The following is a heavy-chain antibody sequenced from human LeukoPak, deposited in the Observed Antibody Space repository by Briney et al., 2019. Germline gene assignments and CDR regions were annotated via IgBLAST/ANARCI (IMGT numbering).Heavy chain of an antibody. J-gene: IGHJ6*02. CDR2: INPNSGGT. CDR1: GYTFTGYY. Sequence: ASVKVSCKASGYTFTGYYMHWVRQAPGQGLEWMGWINPNSGGTNYAQKFQGWVTMTRDTSISTAYMELSRLRSDDTAVYYCARGLGYRAGYCSGGSCYPTGPSYYYYYGMDVWGQGTTVTVSS. CDR3: ARGLGYRAGYCSGGSCYPTGPSYYYYYGMDV. V-gene: IGHV1-2*04. D-gene: IGHD2-15*01.